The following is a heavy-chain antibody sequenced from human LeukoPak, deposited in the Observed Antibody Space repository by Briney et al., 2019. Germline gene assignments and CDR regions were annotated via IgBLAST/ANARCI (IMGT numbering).Heavy chain of an antibody. J-gene: IGHJ5*02. V-gene: IGHV3-53*01. CDR1: GFTVSSNY. CDR2: IYSGGRT. Sequence: GGSLRLSCAASGFTVSSNYMSWVRQAPGKGLEWVSVIYSGGRTYYADSVKGRFTISRDNSKNTLYLQMNSLRAEDTAVYYCARDNVGWFDPWGQGTLVTVSS. D-gene: IGHD2-15*01. CDR3: ARDNVGWFDP.